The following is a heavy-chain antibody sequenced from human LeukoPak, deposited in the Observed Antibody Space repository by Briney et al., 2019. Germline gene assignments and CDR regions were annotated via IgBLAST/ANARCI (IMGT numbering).Heavy chain of an antibody. CDR2: ISDSGDYT. Sequence: GGSLTLSCAGSGFTFSSYAMSWVRQAPGQGLEWVSVISDSGDYTSYADSVRGRFTISRDNSRNTLYLQMISLRPEDTAVYYCAKDTSIGKYCTNGVCSPFDCWAQGTLVTVSS. CDR3: AKDTSIGKYCTNGVCSPFDC. D-gene: IGHD2-8*01. J-gene: IGHJ4*02. CDR1: GFTFSSYA. V-gene: IGHV3-23*01.